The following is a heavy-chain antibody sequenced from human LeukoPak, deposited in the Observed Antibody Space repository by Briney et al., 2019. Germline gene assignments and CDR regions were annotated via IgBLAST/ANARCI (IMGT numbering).Heavy chain of an antibody. CDR3: ARQGSLWFGESREDY. J-gene: IGHJ4*02. CDR2: IKQDGSEK. Sequence: GGSLRLSCAASGFTFSSYWMSWVRQAPGKGLEWVANIKQDGSEKYYVDSVKGRFTISRDNAKNSLYLQMNRLRAEDTAVYNCARQGSLWFGESREDYWGQGTLVTVSS. CDR1: GFTFSSYW. V-gene: IGHV3-7*01. D-gene: IGHD3-10*01.